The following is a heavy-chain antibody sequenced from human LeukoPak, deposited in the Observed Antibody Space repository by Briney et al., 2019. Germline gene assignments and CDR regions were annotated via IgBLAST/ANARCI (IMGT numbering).Heavy chain of an antibody. CDR1: GGSISSGDYY. Sequence: SETLSLTCTVSGGSISSGDYYWSWIRQPPGKGLEWIGYIYYSGSTYCNPSLKSRVTISVDTSKNQFSLKLSSVTAADTAVYYCARVRGWGFFRYCSSTSCPTGNDAFDIWGQGTMVTVSS. J-gene: IGHJ3*02. D-gene: IGHD2-2*01. CDR3: ARVRGWGFFRYCSSTSCPTGNDAFDI. CDR2: IYYSGST. V-gene: IGHV4-30-4*08.